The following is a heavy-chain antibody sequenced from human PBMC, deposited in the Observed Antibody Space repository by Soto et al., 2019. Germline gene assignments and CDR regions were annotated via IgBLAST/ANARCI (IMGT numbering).Heavy chain of an antibody. V-gene: IGHV3-74*01. CDR2: INSDGSST. D-gene: IGHD5-12*01. CDR3: VRVPTGGYAFSLDDY. Sequence: EVQLVESGGGLVQPGGSLRLSCAASGFTFSSYWMHWVRQAPGKGLVWVSRINSDGSSTTYADSVKGRFTISRTNAKNTAYLQMHSLRAEDTAVYYCVRVPTGGYAFSLDDYWGQGTLGTVSS. J-gene: IGHJ4*02. CDR1: GFTFSSYW.